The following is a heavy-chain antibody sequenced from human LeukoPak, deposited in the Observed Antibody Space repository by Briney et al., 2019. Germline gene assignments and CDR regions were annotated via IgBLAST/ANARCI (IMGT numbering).Heavy chain of an antibody. V-gene: IGHV3-33*06. D-gene: IGHD4-17*01. CDR3: PKELEVARYGDYEGGNWFDP. J-gene: IGHJ5*02. Sequence: PGGSLRLSCAASGFTFSSYGMHWVRQAPGKGLEWVAVIWYDGSNKYYADSVKGRFTISRDNSKNTLYLQMNSLRAEDTAVYYCPKELEVARYGDYEGGNWFDPWGQGTLVTVSS. CDR1: GFTFSSYG. CDR2: IWYDGSNK.